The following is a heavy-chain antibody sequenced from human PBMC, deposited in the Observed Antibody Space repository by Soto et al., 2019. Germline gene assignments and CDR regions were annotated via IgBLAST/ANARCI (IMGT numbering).Heavy chain of an antibody. CDR2: INPNSGGT. Sequence: ASVKVSCKASGYTFTGYYMHWVRQAPGQGLEWMGWINPNSGGTNYAQKFQGRVTMTEDTSTDTAYMELSSLRSEDTAVYYCATQITWIQLWSPSDQYYYGMDVWGQGTTVTVSS. D-gene: IGHD5-18*01. CDR3: ATQITWIQLWSPSDQYYYGMDV. CDR1: GYTFTGYY. V-gene: IGHV1-2*02. J-gene: IGHJ6*02.